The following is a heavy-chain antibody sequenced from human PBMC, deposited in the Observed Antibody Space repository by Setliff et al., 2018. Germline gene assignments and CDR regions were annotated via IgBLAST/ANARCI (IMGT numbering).Heavy chain of an antibody. J-gene: IGHJ5*02. CDR1: GDSISSSTYH. V-gene: IGHV4-39*01. CDR3: ARQRVVVGAPSWFDP. Sequence: PSETLSLTCTVSGDSISSSTYHWGWIRQSPGKGLEWIGNIYYNGNTNKNPSLKSRVTISVDTSRDQFSLRLSSVTAADTAIYYCARQRVVVGAPSWFDPWGQGTLVTVSS. D-gene: IGHD2-15*01. CDR2: IYYNGNT.